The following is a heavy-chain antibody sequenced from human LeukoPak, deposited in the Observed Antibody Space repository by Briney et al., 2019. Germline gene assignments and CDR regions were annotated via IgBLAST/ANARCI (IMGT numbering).Heavy chain of an antibody. CDR3: AREYHDSSGYLDY. CDR2: VSGSGRNT. J-gene: IGHJ4*02. CDR1: GFTFRRYG. D-gene: IGHD3-22*01. V-gene: IGHV3-23*01. Sequence: GGSLRLSCAASGFTFRRYGRTWVRQAQGKGLDWVSSVSGSGRNTYYADSVKGRFTISRDNSRNTLYLQMNSLRAEDTAVYYCAREYHDSSGYLDYWGQGTLVTVSS.